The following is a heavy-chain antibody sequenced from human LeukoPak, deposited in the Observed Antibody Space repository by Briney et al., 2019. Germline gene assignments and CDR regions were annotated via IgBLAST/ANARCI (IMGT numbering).Heavy chain of an antibody. V-gene: IGHV1-69*13. J-gene: IGHJ4*02. CDR2: IIPIFGTA. Sequence: SVKVSCKASGGTFSSYAISWVRQAPGQGLEWMGGIIPIFGTANYAQKFQGRVTITADESTSTAYMELSRLRSDDTAVYYCARGSSYDYVWGSLYYFDYWGQGTLVTVSS. CDR3: ARGSSYDYVWGSLYYFDY. CDR1: GGTFSSYA. D-gene: IGHD3-16*01.